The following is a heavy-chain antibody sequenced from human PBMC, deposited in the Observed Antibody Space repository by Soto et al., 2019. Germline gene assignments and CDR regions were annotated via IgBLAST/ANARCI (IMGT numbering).Heavy chain of an antibody. J-gene: IGHJ6*02. D-gene: IGHD6-19*01. CDR1: GFTFSIYW. Sequence: EVQLVESGGGLVQPGGSLRLSCAASGFTFSIYWMHWVRQAPGKGLVWVSRINSDGSTTSYADSVKGRFTISRDNAKNTLNLQMNSLRAEDTAVYYCARMWAVAGLYYYYGMDVWGQGTTVTVSS. CDR3: ARMWAVAGLYYYYGMDV. CDR2: INSDGSTT. V-gene: IGHV3-74*01.